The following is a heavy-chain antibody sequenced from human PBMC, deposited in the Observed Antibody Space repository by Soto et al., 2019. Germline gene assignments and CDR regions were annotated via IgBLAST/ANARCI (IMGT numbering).Heavy chain of an antibody. J-gene: IGHJ4*02. CDR3: AKEMWTEKHFAY. D-gene: IGHD2-21*01. V-gene: IGHV4-39*02. CDR2: IYYSGST. Sequence: PSETLSLTCTVAGGSITSSTYYWGWIRQPPGKGLEWIGSIYYSGSTYYNPSLKSRVTMSVDTSKNQFSLKLSSVTAADTAVYYCAKEMWTEKHFAYWGQGTLVTVSS. CDR1: GGSITSSTYY.